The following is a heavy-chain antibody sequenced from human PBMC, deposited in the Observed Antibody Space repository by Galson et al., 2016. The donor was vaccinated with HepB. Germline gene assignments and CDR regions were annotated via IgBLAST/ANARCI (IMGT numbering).Heavy chain of an antibody. Sequence: SLRLSCAASGFTFSSSWMHWVRQAPGKGLVWVSRINSDGSSTNYADSVKGRFTISRDNAKNTLYLQMNSLRAEDTAMYYCVRSPPGGGYFLLYYFEYWGQGTPVTVSS. CDR3: VRSPPGGGYFLLYYFEY. CDR2: INSDGSST. CDR1: GFTFSSSW. V-gene: IGHV3-74*01. J-gene: IGHJ4*02. D-gene: IGHD3-22*01.